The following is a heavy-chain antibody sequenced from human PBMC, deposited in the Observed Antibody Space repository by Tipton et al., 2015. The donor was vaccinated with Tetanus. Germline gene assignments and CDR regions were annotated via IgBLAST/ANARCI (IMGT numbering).Heavy chain of an antibody. V-gene: IGHV4-59*02. CDR3: AGGLVRWYEP. CDR2: ITDTGRT. CDR1: GVSVTTYH. Sequence: LRLSCNVSGVSVTTYHWSWIRQPPGKGLEWIGYITDTGRTNYSPSLRNRLTISIDTSKTHFSLRLDSVTAADTAVYSCAGGLVRWYEPWGRGSLVSVSS. J-gene: IGHJ5*02. D-gene: IGHD3-10*01.